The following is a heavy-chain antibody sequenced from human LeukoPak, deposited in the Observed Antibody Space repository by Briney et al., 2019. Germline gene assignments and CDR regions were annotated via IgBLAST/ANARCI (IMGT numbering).Heavy chain of an antibody. J-gene: IGHJ4*02. Sequence: ASVNVSCKASGYTFTSYDINWVRQAAGQGLEWMGWMSPTSGNTDYLQKLQGRVPMTRSISIGTAYMELRSLTSEDEAVYYCARRADLYDSSAYYLWGQGTLVTVST. D-gene: IGHD3-22*01. CDR1: GYTFTSYD. CDR2: MSPTSGNT. V-gene: IGHV1-8*01. CDR3: ARRADLYDSSAYYL.